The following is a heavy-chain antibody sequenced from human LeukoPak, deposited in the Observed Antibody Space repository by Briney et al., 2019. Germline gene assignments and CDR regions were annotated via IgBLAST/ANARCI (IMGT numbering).Heavy chain of an antibody. Sequence: PSETLSLTCAVSGGSFSAYYWSWIRQSPGKGLQWIAEVNHRGDTNYNPSVKGRVTISVDTSKNQFSLKVTSLTAADTAVYYCACGPTIGETGYFDYWGQGTLVTVSS. D-gene: IGHD1-1*01. V-gene: IGHV4-34*01. J-gene: IGHJ4*02. CDR3: ACGPTIGETGYFDY. CDR2: VNHRGDT. CDR1: GGSFSAYY.